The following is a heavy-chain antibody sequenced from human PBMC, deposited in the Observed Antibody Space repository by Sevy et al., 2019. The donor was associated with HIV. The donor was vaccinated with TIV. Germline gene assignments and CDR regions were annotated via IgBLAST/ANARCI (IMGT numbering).Heavy chain of an antibody. CDR1: GFSFSTYW. J-gene: IGHJ4*02. D-gene: IGHD3-16*01. V-gene: IGHV3-7*01. CDR2: MNQDGTER. CDR3: VREGLGGFSYSLDS. Sequence: GGSLRLSCAASGFSFSTYWMTWVRQAPGKGLEWVATMNQDGTERDYVASVKGRFTISRDNTKTSLFLQMNSLSAEDTGVYYCVREGLGGFSYSLDSWGQRTLVTVSS.